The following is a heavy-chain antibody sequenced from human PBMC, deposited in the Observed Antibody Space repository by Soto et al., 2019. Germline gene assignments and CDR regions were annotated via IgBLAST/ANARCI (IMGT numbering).Heavy chain of an antibody. CDR3: ATPALGTGRYFFHD. V-gene: IGHV3-23*01. Sequence: EVQRLDSGGGLVQPGGSLRLSCVASGFTSSSCATRWVRQAPGKGLEWVSGISASGGSTYYADSVKGRFTISRDNSKNTLYLQMNSLRAEDSAVYYCATPALGTGRYFFHDWGQGTLVTVSS. J-gene: IGHJ4*02. D-gene: IGHD2-8*02. CDR1: GFTSSSCA. CDR2: ISASGGST.